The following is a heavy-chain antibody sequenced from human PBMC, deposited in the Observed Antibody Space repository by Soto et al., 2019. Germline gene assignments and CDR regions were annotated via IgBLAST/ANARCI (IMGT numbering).Heavy chain of an antibody. CDR1: GGTFSSYA. CDR3: AIYPRRIAARPAITFDY. Sequence: EASLKVSCKASGGTFSSYAISWVRQAPGQGLEWMGGIIPIFGTANYAQKFQGRVTITADESTSTAYMELSSLRSEDTAVYYCAIYPRRIAARPAITFDYWGQGTLVTVSS. V-gene: IGHV1-69*13. CDR2: IIPIFGTA. J-gene: IGHJ4*02. D-gene: IGHD6-6*01.